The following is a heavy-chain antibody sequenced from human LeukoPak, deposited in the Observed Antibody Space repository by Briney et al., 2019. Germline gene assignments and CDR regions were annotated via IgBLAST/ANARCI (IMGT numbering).Heavy chain of an antibody. CDR1: GGSISSGGHY. D-gene: IGHD3-9*01. J-gene: IGHJ3*01. V-gene: IGHV4-30-2*01. CDR2: IYHTGSS. CDR3: ARAPLQYSERAFDV. Sequence: SQTLSLTCTVSGGSISSGGHYWGWIRQPRGKGLQLIAYIYHTGSSYSNPSLKSRVSISVDRSKEQISLKLSSVTAADTAVYYCARAPLQYSERAFDVWGQGTTVTVSS.